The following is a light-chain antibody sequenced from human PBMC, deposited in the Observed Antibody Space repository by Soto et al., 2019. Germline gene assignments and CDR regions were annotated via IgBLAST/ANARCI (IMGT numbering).Light chain of an antibody. J-gene: IGLJ1*01. V-gene: IGLV1-47*01. CDR3: ATWDDSLGGDV. Sequence: QAVLTQPPSASGTPGQRVTISCSGSSSNIGTNYVYWYQQLPGTAPKPLIYRNNQRPSGVPDRFSGSKSGTSASLAISGLRSEDEADYYCATWDDSLGGDVFRTGPKVNVL. CDR1: SSNIGTNY. CDR2: RNN.